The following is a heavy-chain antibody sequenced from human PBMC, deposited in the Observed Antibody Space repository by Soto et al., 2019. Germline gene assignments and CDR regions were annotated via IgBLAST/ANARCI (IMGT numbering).Heavy chain of an antibody. D-gene: IGHD3-9*01. J-gene: IGHJ6*03. CDR3: ARDYDILTGYFGHYYYYYMDV. Sequence: ASVKVSCKASGYTFTSYGISWVRQAPGQGLEWMGWISAYNGNTNYAQKLQGRVTMTTDTSTSTAYMELRGLRSDDTAVYYCARDYDILTGYFGHYYYYYMDVWGKGTTVTVSS. CDR2: ISAYNGNT. CDR1: GYTFTSYG. V-gene: IGHV1-18*01.